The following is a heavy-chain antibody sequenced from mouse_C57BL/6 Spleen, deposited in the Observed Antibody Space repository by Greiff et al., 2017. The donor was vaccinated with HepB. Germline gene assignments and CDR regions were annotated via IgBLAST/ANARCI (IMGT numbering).Heavy chain of an antibody. CDR3: ARHLYYGNYDAMDY. J-gene: IGHJ4*01. CDR2: ISGGGGNT. CDR1: GFTFSSYT. D-gene: IGHD2-1*01. Sequence: EVKVVESGGGLVKPGGSLKLSCAASGFTFSSYTMSWVRQTPEKRLEWVATISGGGGNTYYPDSVKGRFTISRDNAKNTLYLQMSSLRSEDTALYYCARHLYYGNYDAMDYWGQGTSVTVSS. V-gene: IGHV5-9*01.